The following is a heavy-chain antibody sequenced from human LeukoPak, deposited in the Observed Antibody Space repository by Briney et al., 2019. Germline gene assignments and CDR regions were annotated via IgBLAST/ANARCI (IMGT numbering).Heavy chain of an antibody. V-gene: IGHV4-59*08. CDR1: GGSISSYY. D-gene: IGHD2-15*01. Sequence: SETLSLTCTVSGGSISSYYWSWIRQPPGKGLEWIGYIYYSGSTNYNPSLKSRVTISVDTSKNQFSLKLSSVTAADTAVYYCARRNYCSGGSCYPTAWFDPWGQGTLVTVSS. CDR3: ARRNYCSGGSCYPTAWFDP. J-gene: IGHJ5*02. CDR2: IYYSGST.